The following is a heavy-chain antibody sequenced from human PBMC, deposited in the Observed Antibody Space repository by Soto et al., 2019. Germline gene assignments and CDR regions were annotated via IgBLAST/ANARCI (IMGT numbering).Heavy chain of an antibody. Sequence: ASVKVSCKASGYTFTSYDINWVRQATGQGLEWMGWMNPNSGNTGYAQKFQGRVTMTRNTSISTAYMELSSLRSEDTAVYYCARGPITIFGDEGRGNWFGPWGQGTLVTVSS. CDR2: MNPNSGNT. CDR3: ARGPITIFGDEGRGNWFGP. J-gene: IGHJ5*02. CDR1: GYTFTSYD. D-gene: IGHD3-3*01. V-gene: IGHV1-8*01.